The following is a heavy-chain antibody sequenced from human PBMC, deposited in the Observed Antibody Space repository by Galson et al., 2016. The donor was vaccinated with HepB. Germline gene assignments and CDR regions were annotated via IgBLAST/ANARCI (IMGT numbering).Heavy chain of an antibody. V-gene: IGHV3-48*02. D-gene: IGHD5/OR15-5a*01. CDR3: ARGSDGVSLLDY. J-gene: IGHJ4*02. CDR2: ISVSTSTI. CDR1: GFTFSTYS. Sequence: SLRLSCAASGFTFSTYSMNWVRQAPGKGLEWVSYISVSTSTIYYADSVRGRFAISRDNAKNSLYLQMNSLRDEDTAMYYCARGSDGVSLLDYWGQGTLVTVSS.